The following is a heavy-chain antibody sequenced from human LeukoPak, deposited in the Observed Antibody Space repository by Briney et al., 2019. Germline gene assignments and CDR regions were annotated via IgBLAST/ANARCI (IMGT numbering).Heavy chain of an antibody. CDR2: FDPEDGEA. J-gene: IGHJ4*02. CDR3: ATAPPGFTFGAYDFDY. V-gene: IGHV1-24*01. Sequence: AASVKVSCKVSGYTLTELSMHWVRQAPGKGLEWMGGFDPEDGEAIYAQKFQGRVTMTEDTSTDTAYMELSSLRSEDTAVYYCATAPPGFTFGAYDFDYWGQGTLVTVSS. D-gene: IGHD5-12*01. CDR1: GYTLTELS.